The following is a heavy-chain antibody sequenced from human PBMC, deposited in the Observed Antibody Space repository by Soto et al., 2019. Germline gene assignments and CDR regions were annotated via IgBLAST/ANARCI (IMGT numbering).Heavy chain of an antibody. CDR2: IKHSGST. CDR1: GGSFSGYY. Sequence: QVQLLQWGAGLLKPSETLSLSCAVYGGSFSGYYWSWIRQPPGKGLEWIGEIKHSGSTNYNPSLKSRATISVDTSRNQFSLNLSSVTAADTAVYYCARALGYTSGHLPIDYWGQGTLVTVSS. D-gene: IGHD5-18*01. J-gene: IGHJ4*02. V-gene: IGHV4-34*01. CDR3: ARALGYTSGHLPIDY.